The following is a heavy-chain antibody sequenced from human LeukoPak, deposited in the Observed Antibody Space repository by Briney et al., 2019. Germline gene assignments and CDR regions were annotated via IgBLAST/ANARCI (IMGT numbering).Heavy chain of an antibody. V-gene: IGHV3-64*01. D-gene: IGHD3-10*01. CDR3: ARPIYGSADYNGMDV. J-gene: IGHJ6*02. CDR1: GFTFSGYA. Sequence: GGSLRLSCAASGFTFSGYAMHWVRQAPGKGLEYVSGISNNGGSTFYANSVKGRFTISRDNSKNTLYLQMGSLRADDMAVYYCARPIYGSADYNGMDVWGQGTTVTVSS. CDR2: ISNNGGST.